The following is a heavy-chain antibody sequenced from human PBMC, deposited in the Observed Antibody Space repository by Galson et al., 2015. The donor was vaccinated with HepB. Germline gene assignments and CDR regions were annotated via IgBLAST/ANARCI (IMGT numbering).Heavy chain of an antibody. CDR3: TTDQTAFYDCVWGSYPAPDAFDI. CDR1: GFTFSNAW. V-gene: IGHV3-15*01. J-gene: IGHJ3*02. D-gene: IGHD3-16*01. Sequence: SLRLSCAASGFTFSNAWMSWVRQAPGKGLEWVGRIKSKTDGGTTDYAAPVKGRFTISRDDSKNTLYLQMNSLKTEDTAVYYCTTDQTAFYDCVWGSYPAPDAFDIWGQGTMVTVSS. CDR2: IKSKTDGGTT.